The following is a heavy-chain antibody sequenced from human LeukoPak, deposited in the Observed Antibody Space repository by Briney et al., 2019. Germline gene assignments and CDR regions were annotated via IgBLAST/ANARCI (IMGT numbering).Heavy chain of an antibody. D-gene: IGHD4-17*01. CDR2: IYYSGST. CDR1: GGSISSYY. J-gene: IGHJ4*02. V-gene: IGHV4-59*01. CDR3: ARAIPAFYGDYVGLIDY. Sequence: SETLSLTCTVSGGSISSYYWSWIRQPPGKGLEWIGYIYYSGSTNYNPSLKSRVTISVDTSKNQFSLKLSSVTAADTAVYYCARAIPAFYGDYVGLIDYWGQGTLVTVSS.